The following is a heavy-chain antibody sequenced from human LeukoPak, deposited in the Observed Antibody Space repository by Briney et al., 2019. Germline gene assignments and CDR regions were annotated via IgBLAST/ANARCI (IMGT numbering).Heavy chain of an antibody. CDR2: INTYTGNP. CDR3: ARSNKVLQGYFNY. Sequence: ASVKVSCKASGYTFTNYAMNWVRLAPGQGLEWMGWINTYTGNPTYAQDFTGRCVFSLDTSVSTAYLQISGLKAEDTAVYYCARSNKVLQGYFNYWGRGTLVTVAS. D-gene: IGHD1/OR15-1a*01. CDR1: GYTFTNYA. J-gene: IGHJ4*02. V-gene: IGHV7-4-1*02.